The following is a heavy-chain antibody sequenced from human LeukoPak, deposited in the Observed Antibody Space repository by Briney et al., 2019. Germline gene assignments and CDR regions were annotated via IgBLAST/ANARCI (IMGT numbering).Heavy chain of an antibody. D-gene: IGHD2-15*01. V-gene: IGHV4-34*01. Sequence: SETLSLTCAVYGGSFSGYYWSWIRQPPGKGLEWIGEINHSGSTNYNPSLKSRVTISVDTSKNQFSLKLSSVTAADTAVYYCARDGRCGDYVDYWGQGTLVTVSS. CDR3: ARDGRCGDYVDY. CDR1: GGSFSGYY. CDR2: INHSGST. J-gene: IGHJ4*02.